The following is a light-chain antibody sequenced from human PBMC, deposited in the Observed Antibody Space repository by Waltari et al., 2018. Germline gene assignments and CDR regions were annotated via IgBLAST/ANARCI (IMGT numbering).Light chain of an antibody. CDR3: QQYDGEVVT. J-gene: IGKJ4*01. CDR2: GTS. Sequence: EIVLTHSPGTLSLSPGERATLSCRASQSVTSISLTWYQKKVGQAPRLLIYGTSSRATGIPDRFSGSGSGTEFTLTISRLEPEDFAVYYCQQYDGEVVTFGGGTKVEI. CDR1: QSVTSIS. V-gene: IGKV3-20*01.